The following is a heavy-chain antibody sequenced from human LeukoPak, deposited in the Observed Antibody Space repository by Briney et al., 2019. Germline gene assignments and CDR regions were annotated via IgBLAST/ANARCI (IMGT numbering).Heavy chain of an antibody. CDR1: GFTFSSYW. CDR2: IDKDGRKT. J-gene: IGHJ6*02. CDR3: ATWAFYHSLDV. Sequence: GSLRLSCAASGFTFSSYWMSWVRQAPGKGLEWVSLIDKDGRKTYYAGSVKGRFTISRDNSKNSLYLQMTSLRTEDTALYYCATWAFYHSLDVWGQGATVTVSS. V-gene: IGHV3-43*02. D-gene: IGHD1-26*01.